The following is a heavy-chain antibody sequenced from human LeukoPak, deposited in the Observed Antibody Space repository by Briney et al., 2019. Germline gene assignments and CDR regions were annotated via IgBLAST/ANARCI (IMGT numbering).Heavy chain of an antibody. Sequence: SETLSLTCTVSGGSISSNFYYWGWIRQPPGKGLEWIGSFYYSGSTYYNPSLKSRVTISVDTSKNQLSLKLSSVTAADTAVYYCARHVGYYYYYMDVWGKGTTVTISS. J-gene: IGHJ6*03. CDR1: GGSISSNFYY. CDR3: ARHVGYYYYYMDV. V-gene: IGHV4-39*01. CDR2: FYYSGST. D-gene: IGHD1-26*01.